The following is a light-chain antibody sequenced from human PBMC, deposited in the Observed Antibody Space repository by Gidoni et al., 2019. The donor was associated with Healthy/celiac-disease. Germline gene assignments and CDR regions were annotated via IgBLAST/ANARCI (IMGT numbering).Light chain of an antibody. J-gene: IGKJ1*01. Sequence: EIVMTQSPATLSVSPGERATLSCRASQSVSSNLAWYQQKPGQAPRLLIYGASTRATGIPARFSGSGSGTEFTLTISSLQSEYFAVYYCQQYGTFGQGTKVEIK. V-gene: IGKV3D-15*01. CDR3: QQYGT. CDR1: QSVSSN. CDR2: GAS.